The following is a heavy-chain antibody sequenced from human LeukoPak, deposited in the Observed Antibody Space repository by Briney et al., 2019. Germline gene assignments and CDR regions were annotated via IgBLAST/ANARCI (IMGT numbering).Heavy chain of an antibody. CDR2: INHSGST. CDR1: GGSFSGYY. J-gene: IGHJ6*03. D-gene: IGHD6-13*01. Sequence: SETLSLTCAVYGGSFSGYYWSWIRQPPGKGLEWIGEINHSGSTNYNPSLKSRVTMSVDTSKNQFSLMLRSVTAADTAVYYCARDHLPAAAPGYYMDVWGKGTTVTVSS. V-gene: IGHV4-34*01. CDR3: ARDHLPAAAPGYYMDV.